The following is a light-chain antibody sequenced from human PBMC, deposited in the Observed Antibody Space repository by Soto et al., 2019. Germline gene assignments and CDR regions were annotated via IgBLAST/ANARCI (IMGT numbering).Light chain of an antibody. CDR1: QSIRTY. J-gene: IGKJ2*01. V-gene: IGKV1-39*01. Sequence: DIQMTQSPSSLSASIGDRVTITCRASQSIRTYLNWYQQKPGKAPTLLIYAASRLQSGVPSRFSGGGSGTDFTLTISSLQPEDFATYHCQQTYSTLGTFGQGTKLEIK. CDR3: QQTYSTLGT. CDR2: AAS.